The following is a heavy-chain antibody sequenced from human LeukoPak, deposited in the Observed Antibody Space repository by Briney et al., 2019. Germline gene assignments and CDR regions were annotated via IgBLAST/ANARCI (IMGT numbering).Heavy chain of an antibody. CDR1: GYTFTSYA. Sequence: ASVKVSCKASGYTFTSYAMHWVRQAPGQRLEWMGWINAGNGNTKYSQKFQGRVTITRDTSASTAYMELSSLRSEDTAVYYCARKTYYYDSSGYYSNWFDPWGQGTLVTVSS. CDR3: ARKTYYYDSSGYYSNWFDP. J-gene: IGHJ5*02. D-gene: IGHD3-22*01. CDR2: INAGNGNT. V-gene: IGHV1-3*01.